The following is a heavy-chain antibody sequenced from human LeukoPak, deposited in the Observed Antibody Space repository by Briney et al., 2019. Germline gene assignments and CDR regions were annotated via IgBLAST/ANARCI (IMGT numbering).Heavy chain of an antibody. CDR1: GFTFDDYA. V-gene: IGHV3-9*01. CDR3: ARAKTTAEYYYGSGYKSYYYMDV. D-gene: IGHD3-10*01. Sequence: GGSLRLSCAASGFTFDDYAMHWVRQAPGKGLEWVSGISWNSGSIGYADSVKGRFTISRDKTKNSLYLQMNSLGVEDTAVYYCARAKTTAEYYYGSGYKSYYYMDVWGKGTTVTVSS. CDR2: ISWNSGSI. J-gene: IGHJ6*03.